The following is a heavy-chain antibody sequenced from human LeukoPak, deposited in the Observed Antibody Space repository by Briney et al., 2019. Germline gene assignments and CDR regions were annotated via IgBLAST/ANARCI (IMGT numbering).Heavy chain of an antibody. CDR3: ARDIYYGSGNFDY. Sequence: GGSLRLSCAASGFTFSSYSMNWVRQAPGKGLEWVSYISGSGGTIHYADSVKGRFTISRDNAKNSLFLQMNSLRAEDTAVYYCARDIYYGSGNFDYWGQGTLVTVSS. CDR2: ISGSGGTI. D-gene: IGHD3-10*01. V-gene: IGHV3-48*04. CDR1: GFTFSSYS. J-gene: IGHJ4*02.